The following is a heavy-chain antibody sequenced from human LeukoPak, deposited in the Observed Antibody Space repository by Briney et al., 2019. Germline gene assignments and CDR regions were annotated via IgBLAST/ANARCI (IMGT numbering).Heavy chain of an antibody. CDR1: GFSFSSYW. CDR2: IKEDGSEK. V-gene: IGHV3-7*01. D-gene: IGHD3-10*01. CDR3: ARNSFAELLLLGSAYGMDV. Sequence: GGSLRLSCAASGFSFSSYWMSWVRQAPGKGLEWVANIKEDGSEKYYVDSVKGRFTISRDNAKNSLYLQINSLRVEDTAVYYCARNSFAELLLLGSAYGMDVWGQGTTVTVSS. J-gene: IGHJ6*02.